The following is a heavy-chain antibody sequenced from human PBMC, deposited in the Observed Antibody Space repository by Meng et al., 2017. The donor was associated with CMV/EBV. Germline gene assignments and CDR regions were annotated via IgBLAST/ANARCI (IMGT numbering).Heavy chain of an antibody. CDR1: GSTLTSYY. D-gene: IGHD6-19*01. CDR2: INPSGGST. Sequence: QLVQSGAGVKKPGASVKVSCKASGSTLTSYYMHWVRQAPGQGLEWMGIINPSGGSTSYAQKFQGRVTMTRDTSTSTVYMELSSLRSEDTAVYYCARDPHSGWLDYWGQGTLVTVSS. CDR3: ARDPHSGWLDY. J-gene: IGHJ4*02. V-gene: IGHV1-46*01.